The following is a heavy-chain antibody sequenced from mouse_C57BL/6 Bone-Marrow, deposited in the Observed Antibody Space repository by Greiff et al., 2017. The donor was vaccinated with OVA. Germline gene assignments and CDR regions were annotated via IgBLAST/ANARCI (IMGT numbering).Heavy chain of an antibody. D-gene: IGHD2-2*01. V-gene: IGHV3-6*01. Sequence: VQLQQSGPGLVKPSQSLSLTCSVTGYSITSGYYWNWIRQFPGNKLEWMGYISYDGSNNYNPSLKNRISITRDTSKNQFFLKLNSVTTEDTATYYCARRGRGYLWYFDVWGTGTTVTVSS. J-gene: IGHJ1*03. CDR3: ARRGRGYLWYFDV. CDR2: ISYDGSN. CDR1: GYSITSGYY.